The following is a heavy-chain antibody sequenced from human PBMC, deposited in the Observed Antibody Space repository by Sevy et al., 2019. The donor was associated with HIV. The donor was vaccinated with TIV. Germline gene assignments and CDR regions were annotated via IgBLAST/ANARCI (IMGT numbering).Heavy chain of an antibody. CDR1: GFTFSSSA. CDR2: ISSNGGST. D-gene: IGHD1-26*01. J-gene: IGHJ3*02. Sequence: GGSLRLSCAASGFTFSSSAMHWVRQAPGKGLEYVLAISSNGGSTYYANSVKGRLTISRDNSKNTLYLQMGSLRAEDMAVYYCARVYSGSYYDAFDIWGQGTMVTVSS. CDR3: ARVYSGSYYDAFDI. V-gene: IGHV3-64*01.